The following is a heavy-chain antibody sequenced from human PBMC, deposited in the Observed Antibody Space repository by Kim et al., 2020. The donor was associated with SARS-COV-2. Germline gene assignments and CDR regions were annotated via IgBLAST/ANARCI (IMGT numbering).Heavy chain of an antibody. CDR1: GFTFNNYD. J-gene: IGHJ4*02. V-gene: IGHV3-23*01. Sequence: GGSLRLSCAASGFTFNNYDMSWVRQAPGRGLEWVSSGSTYYADSVKGRFTISRDNSKNTLYLQMNSLRAEDTAVYYCAKTFSGWNFDYWGQGTLVTVSS. D-gene: IGHD6-19*01. CDR3: AKTFSGWNFDY. CDR2: SGST.